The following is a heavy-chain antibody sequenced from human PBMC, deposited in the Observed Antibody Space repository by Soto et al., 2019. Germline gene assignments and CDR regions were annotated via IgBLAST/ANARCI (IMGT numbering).Heavy chain of an antibody. CDR1: GFSVTSYGVG. J-gene: IGHJ4*02. Sequence: QITFKESGPTLVKPKQALALTCTFSGFSVTSYGVGVGWIRQPPGKALEWLAVIFWEDDNRNSPSLESRLSIARDTSKDQVFLTMTNMESVDTATYYCALLNDGDYTFWGQGTRVTVSS. CDR2: IFWEDDN. V-gene: IGHV2-5*02. D-gene: IGHD4-17*01. CDR3: ALLNDGDYTF.